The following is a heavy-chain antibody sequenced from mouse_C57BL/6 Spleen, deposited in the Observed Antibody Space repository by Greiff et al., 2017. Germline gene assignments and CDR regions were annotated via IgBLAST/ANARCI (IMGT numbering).Heavy chain of an antibody. CDR2: IYPGGGYT. Sequence: VQLQQSGAALVRPGTSVKMSCKASGYTFTNYWIGWAKQRPGHGLEWIGDIYPGGGYTNYNEKFKGKATLTADKSSSTAYMQFSSLTSEDSAIYYCARMGDVYYFDYGGQGTTLTVSS. V-gene: IGHV1-63*01. CDR3: ARMGDVYYFDY. J-gene: IGHJ2*01. CDR1: GYTFTNYW.